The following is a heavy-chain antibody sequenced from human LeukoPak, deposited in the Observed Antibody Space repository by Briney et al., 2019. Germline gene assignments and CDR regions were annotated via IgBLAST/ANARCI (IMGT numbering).Heavy chain of an antibody. CDR3: ARYYYDSSGYFDY. D-gene: IGHD3-22*01. Sequence: PGGSLRLSCAASGFSLSIYSMSWVRQAPGKGLEWVSSISSGSTYIYYADSVKGRFTISRDNAKNSLYLQMNSLRAEDTAVYYCARYYYDSSGYFDYWGQGTLVTVSS. V-gene: IGHV3-21*01. CDR1: GFSLSIYS. CDR2: ISSGSTYI. J-gene: IGHJ4*02.